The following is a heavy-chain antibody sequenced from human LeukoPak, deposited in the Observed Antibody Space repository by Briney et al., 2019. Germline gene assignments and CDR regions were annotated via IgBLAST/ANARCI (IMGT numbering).Heavy chain of an antibody. CDR1: GYTFTGYY. D-gene: IGHD2-8*01. CDR2: INPNSGGT. CDR3: ARGGYCTNGVCYTDWYFDL. J-gene: IGHJ2*01. V-gene: IGHV1-2*02. Sequence: ASVKVSCKASGYTFTGYYMHWVRQAPGQGLEWMGWINPNSGGTNYAQKFQGRVTMTRDTSISTAYMELSRLRSDDTAVYYCARGGYCTNGVCYTDWYFDLWGRGTLVTVSS.